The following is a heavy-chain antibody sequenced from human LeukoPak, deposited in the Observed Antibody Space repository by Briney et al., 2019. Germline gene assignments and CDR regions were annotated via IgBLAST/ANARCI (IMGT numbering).Heavy chain of an antibody. CDR3: AKDVGPVLFDY. Sequence: GGSPRLSCATSGFTFSDYAMSWVRQAPGKGLEWVSTISNSGGNTHYADSVMGRFTISRDNSKSTLYLQMNSLSVEDTAVYHRAKDVGPVLFDYWGQGTLVTVSS. J-gene: IGHJ4*02. CDR1: GFTFSDYA. V-gene: IGHV3-23*01. D-gene: IGHD2-15*01. CDR2: ISNSGGNT.